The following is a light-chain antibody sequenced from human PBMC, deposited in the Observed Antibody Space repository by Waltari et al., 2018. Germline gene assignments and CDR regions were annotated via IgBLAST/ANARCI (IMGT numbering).Light chain of an antibody. CDR1: QSIITW. J-gene: IGKJ5*01. V-gene: IGKV1-5*03. CDR3: QQYNSFPIT. Sequence: TCRASQSIITWLAWYQQKPGKSPNLLIYESSSLESGVPSRFSGSGSGTEFTLTISCLQPDDFATYYCQQYNSFPITFGPGTRLEIK. CDR2: ESS.